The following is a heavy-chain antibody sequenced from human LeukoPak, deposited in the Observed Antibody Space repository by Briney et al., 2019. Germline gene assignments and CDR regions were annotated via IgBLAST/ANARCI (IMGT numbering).Heavy chain of an antibody. CDR3: ARDHSGSYSDY. CDR1: GFTVSFNY. Sequence: GGSLRLSCAASGFTVSFNYMTWVRQAPGKGLEWVSYISSSSSTIYYADSVKGRFTISRDNAKNSLYLRMNSLRAEDTAVYYCARDHSGSYSDYWGQGTLVTVSS. J-gene: IGHJ4*02. D-gene: IGHD1-26*01. V-gene: IGHV3-48*01. CDR2: ISSSSSTI.